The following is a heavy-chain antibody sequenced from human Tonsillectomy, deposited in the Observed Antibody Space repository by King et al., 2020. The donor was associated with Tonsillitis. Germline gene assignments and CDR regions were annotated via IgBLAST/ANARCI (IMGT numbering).Heavy chain of an antibody. CDR3: ARLRTVNPYGVDV. CDR1: GYSFTSYW. V-gene: IGHV5-10-1*03. J-gene: IGHJ6*02. CDR2: IDPSDPYS. Sequence: VQLVQSGAEVKKPGESLRISCKDSGYSFTSYWISWVRQLPGKGLEWMGTIDPSDPYSDYSPSFQGHVTISADKSISTAYLQWSSLKASDTAMYYCARLRTVNPYGVDVWGQGTTVTVSS. D-gene: IGHD4-17*01.